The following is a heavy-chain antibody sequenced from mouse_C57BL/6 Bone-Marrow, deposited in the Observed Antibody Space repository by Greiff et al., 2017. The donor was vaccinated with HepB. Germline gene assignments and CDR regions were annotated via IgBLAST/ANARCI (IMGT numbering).Heavy chain of an antibody. CDR3: TRDLHYGSSYWYFDV. Sequence: DVQLVESGEGLVKPGGSLKLSCAASGFTLSSYAMSWVRQTPEKRLEWVAYISSGGDYTYYADTVKGRFTISRDNARNTLYLQMSSLKSEDTAMYYCTRDLHYGSSYWYFDVWGTGTTVTVSS. CDR2: ISSGGDYT. V-gene: IGHV5-9-1*02. D-gene: IGHD1-1*01. CDR1: GFTLSSYA. J-gene: IGHJ1*03.